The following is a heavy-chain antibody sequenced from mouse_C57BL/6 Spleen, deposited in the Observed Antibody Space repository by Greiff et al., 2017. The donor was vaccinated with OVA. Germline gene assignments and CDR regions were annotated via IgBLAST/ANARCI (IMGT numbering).Heavy chain of an antibody. D-gene: IGHD2-3*01. Sequence: VQVVESGPGLVAPSQSLSITCTVSGFSLTSYGVHWVRQPPGQGLEWLVVIWSDGSTTYNSALNSRLSISKDNTKSQVFLKMNSLQTDDTAMYYCARHGDGTSYFDYWGQGTTLTVSS. CDR1: GFSLTSYG. J-gene: IGHJ2*01. V-gene: IGHV2-6-1*01. CDR2: IWSDGST. CDR3: ARHGDGTSYFDY.